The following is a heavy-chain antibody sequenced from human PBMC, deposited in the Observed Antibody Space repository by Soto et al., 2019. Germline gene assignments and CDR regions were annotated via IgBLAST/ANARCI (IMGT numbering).Heavy chain of an antibody. CDR3: AREARDYVWGSYRSYYFDY. V-gene: IGHV1-2*04. J-gene: IGHJ4*02. D-gene: IGHD3-16*02. CDR2: INPNTGGT. CDR1: GYTFTAYY. Sequence: ASVKVSCKASGYTFTAYYMHCVRQAPGQGHERIGWINPNTGGTNYAQKFQGWVTMTRDTSISTAYMELSRLRSDDTAVYYCAREARDYVWGSYRSYYFDYWGQGTLVTVSS.